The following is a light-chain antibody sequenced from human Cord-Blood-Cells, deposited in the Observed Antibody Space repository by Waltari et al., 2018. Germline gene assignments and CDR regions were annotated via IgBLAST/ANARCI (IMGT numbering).Light chain of an antibody. Sequence: QSALTQPPSASGSPGQSVTISCTGTSSDVGGYNYVSWYQQHPGKAPKLMIYAVSKRSSWVPDRFSGSKSGNTASLTVSGLQAEDEAEDYCSSYAGSWVFGGGTKLTVL. J-gene: IGLJ3*02. V-gene: IGLV2-8*01. CDR2: AVS. CDR1: SSDVGGYNY. CDR3: SSYAGSWV.